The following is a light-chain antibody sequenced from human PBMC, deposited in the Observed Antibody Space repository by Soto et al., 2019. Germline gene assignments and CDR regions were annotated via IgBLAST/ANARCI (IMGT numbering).Light chain of an antibody. CDR1: SSNIGTYN. Sequence: QSVLTQPPSASGTPGQRVTISCSGRSSNIGTYNVYWYQQLPGTTPRLLIYRNDQRPSGVPDRFSGSKSGTSASLAIDGLRTEDEADYYCAAWDDSLKAVLFGGGTKVTVL. CDR2: RND. V-gene: IGLV1-47*01. CDR3: AAWDDSLKAVL. J-gene: IGLJ3*02.